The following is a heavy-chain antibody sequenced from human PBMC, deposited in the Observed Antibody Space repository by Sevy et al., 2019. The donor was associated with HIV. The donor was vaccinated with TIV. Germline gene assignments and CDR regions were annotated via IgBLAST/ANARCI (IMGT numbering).Heavy chain of an antibody. V-gene: IGHV3-33*01. CDR1: GFTLSSYG. Sequence: GGSLRLSCAASGFTLSSYGMHWVRQAPGKGLEWVAVIRYDGSNKYYADSVKGRVTISRDNSKNTLYLQMNSLRVEDTAEYYCARDRLGITISAEWGGGMDVWGQGTTVTVSS. D-gene: IGHD3-3*01. CDR3: ARDRLGITISAEWGGGMDV. CDR2: IRYDGSNK. J-gene: IGHJ6*02.